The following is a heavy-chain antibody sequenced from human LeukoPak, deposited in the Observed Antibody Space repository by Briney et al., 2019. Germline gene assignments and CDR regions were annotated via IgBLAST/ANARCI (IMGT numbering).Heavy chain of an antibody. CDR2: TTSGNTYI. CDR3: VRDGYSTNWQYYFDF. Sequence: GGSLRLSCAASGFTVSSNYINWVRQAPGKGLEWVSSTTSGNTYIYYADSVKGRFTISRDDAKNSLYLQMTSLRAEDTAVYYCVRDGYSTNWQYYFDFWGQGTLVTVSS. CDR1: GFTVSSNY. J-gene: IGHJ4*02. D-gene: IGHD6-13*01. V-gene: IGHV3-21*01.